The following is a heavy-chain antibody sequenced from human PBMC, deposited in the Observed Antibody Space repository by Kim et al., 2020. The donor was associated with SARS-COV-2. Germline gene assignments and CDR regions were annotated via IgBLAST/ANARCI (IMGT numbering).Heavy chain of an antibody. CDR3: AREVDAFDI. CDR2: GST. D-gene: IGHD1-26*01. V-gene: IGHV1-46*01. J-gene: IGHJ3*02. Sequence: GSTSSAQKFQGRVTMTRDTSTSTVYMELSSLRSEDTAVYYCAREVDAFDIWGQGTMVTVSS.